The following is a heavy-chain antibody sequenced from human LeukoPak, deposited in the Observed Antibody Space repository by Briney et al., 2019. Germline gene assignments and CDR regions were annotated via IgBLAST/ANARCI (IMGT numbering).Heavy chain of an antibody. J-gene: IGHJ5*02. V-gene: IGHV4-34*01. CDR3: ARALPAYYDFWSGYLNWFDP. CDR1: GGSFSGYY. D-gene: IGHD3-3*01. Sequence: SETLSLTCAVYGGSFSGYYWSWIRQPPGKGLEWIGEINHGGSTNYNPSLKSRVTISVDTSKNQFSLKLSSVTAADTAVYYCARALPAYYDFWSGYLNWFDPWGQGTLVTVSS. CDR2: INHGGST.